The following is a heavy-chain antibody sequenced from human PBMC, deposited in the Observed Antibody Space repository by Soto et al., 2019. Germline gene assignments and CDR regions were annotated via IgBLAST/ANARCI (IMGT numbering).Heavy chain of an antibody. CDR3: ATSAEQRLVIPTRDY. CDR1: RCSYSSDP. V-gene: IGHV3-23*01. D-gene: IGHD6-13*01. Sequence: PEGSLTPSGAPSRCSYSSDPMSWVRQAPGKGLEWVSAISGSGGSTYYADSVKGRFTISRDNSKNTLYLQMNSLRADDTAVYYCATSAEQRLVIPTRDYWGKG. CDR2: ISGSGGST. J-gene: IGHJ4*02.